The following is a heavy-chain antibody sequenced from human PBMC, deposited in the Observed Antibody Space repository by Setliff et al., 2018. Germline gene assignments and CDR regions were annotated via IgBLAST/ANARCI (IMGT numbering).Heavy chain of an antibody. J-gene: IGHJ3*02. D-gene: IGHD1-26*01. CDR3: ARRMWELRSDAFDI. CDR1: GYTFTGYY. Sequence: ASVKVSCKASGYTFTGYYMHWVRQAPGQGLEWMGWINPNSGGTNYAQKFQGWVTMTRDTSISTAYMELSRLGSDDTAVYYCARRMWELRSDAFDIWGQGTMVTVSS. V-gene: IGHV1-2*04. CDR2: INPNSGGT.